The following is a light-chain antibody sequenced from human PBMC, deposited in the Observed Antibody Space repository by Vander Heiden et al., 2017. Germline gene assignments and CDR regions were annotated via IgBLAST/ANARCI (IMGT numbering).Light chain of an antibody. V-gene: IGKV2-28*01. CDR1: QSLLHSNGYNY. Sequence: VMTPPPLSLRVTPGHPASTSCRSSQSLLHSNGYNYLDWYLQKPGQSPQLLIDLGSNRASGVPDRFSGSGSGTDFTLKISRVEAEDVGVYYCMQALQTPRTFGQGTKVEIK. CDR3: MQALQTPRT. J-gene: IGKJ1*01. CDR2: LGS.